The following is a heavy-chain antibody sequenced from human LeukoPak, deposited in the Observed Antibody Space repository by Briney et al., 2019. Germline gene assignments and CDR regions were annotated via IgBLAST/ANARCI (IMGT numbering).Heavy chain of an antibody. D-gene: IGHD6-6*01. CDR3: ARDRVVAARAAGRVLIDP. J-gene: IGHJ5*02. V-gene: IGHV3-30-3*01. CDR1: GFTFSSYA. Sequence: GGSLRLSCAASGFTFSSYAMHWVRQAPGKGLEWVAVISYDGSNKYYADSVKGRFTISRDNSKNTLYLQMNSLRAEDTAVYYCARDRVVAARAAGRVLIDPWGQGTLVTVSS. CDR2: ISYDGSNK.